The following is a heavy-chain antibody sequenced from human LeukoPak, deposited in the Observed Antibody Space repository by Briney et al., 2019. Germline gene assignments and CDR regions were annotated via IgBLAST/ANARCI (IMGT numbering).Heavy chain of an antibody. V-gene: IGHV1-18*04. Sequence: GASVTVSCKASGYTFTSYGITWVRQAPGQGLEWMGWISPYNGKTNYAQKLQGRVNMTTDTSTSTAYMELRSLRSDDTAVYYCARIPVDTAMADVSLFDYWGQGTLVTVSS. CDR3: ARIPVDTAMADVSLFDY. D-gene: IGHD5-18*01. CDR1: GYTFTSYG. CDR2: ISPYNGKT. J-gene: IGHJ4*02.